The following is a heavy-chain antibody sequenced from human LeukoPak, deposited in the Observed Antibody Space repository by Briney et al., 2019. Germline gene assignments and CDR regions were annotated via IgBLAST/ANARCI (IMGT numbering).Heavy chain of an antibody. D-gene: IGHD2-2*01. Sequence: GGSLRLSCAVSGFTFSNFAMHWVRQAPGKGLQWVAVISDEGNTKLYADSVRGRFTISRDNAKNSLYLQLNSLRAEDTAVYYCARDLWGTTPAPIPWGQGTLVIVSS. V-gene: IGHV3-30*07. CDR3: ARDLWGTTPAPIP. J-gene: IGHJ5*02. CDR2: ISDEGNTK. CDR1: GFTFSNFA.